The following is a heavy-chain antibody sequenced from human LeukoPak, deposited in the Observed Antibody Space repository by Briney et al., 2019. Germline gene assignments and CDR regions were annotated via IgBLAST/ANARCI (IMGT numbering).Heavy chain of an antibody. J-gene: IGHJ4*02. Sequence: GASLRLSCVASGFTFSNYAMSWVRQAPGKGLEWVSAITGSGGNTYYADSVKGRFTISRDNSKNTVFPQMNSLRAEDTAVYYCAKWGDYDVLTGYYVSDYWGQGTLVTVSS. CDR2: ITGSGGNT. V-gene: IGHV3-23*01. D-gene: IGHD3-9*01. CDR3: AKWGDYDVLTGYYVSDY. CDR1: GFTFSNYA.